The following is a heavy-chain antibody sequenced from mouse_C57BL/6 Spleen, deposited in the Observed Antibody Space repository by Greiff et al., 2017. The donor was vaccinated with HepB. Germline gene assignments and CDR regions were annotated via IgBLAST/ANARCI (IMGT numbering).Heavy chain of an antibody. D-gene: IGHD2-4*01. J-gene: IGHJ2*01. CDR1: GYTFTSYW. Sequence: EVQLQQSGTVLARPGASVKMSCKTSGYTFTSYWMHWVKQRPGQGLEWIGAIYPGNSDTSYNQKFKGKAKLTAVTSASTAYMELSSLTNEDSAVYYCTRSRLLDDYDGDFDYWGQGTTLTVSS. CDR3: TRSRLLDDYDGDFDY. CDR2: IYPGNSDT. V-gene: IGHV1-5*01.